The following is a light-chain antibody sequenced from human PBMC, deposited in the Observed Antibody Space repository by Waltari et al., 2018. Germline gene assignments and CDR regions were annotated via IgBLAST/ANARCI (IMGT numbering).Light chain of an antibody. Sequence: DIQMTQSPPSLSASVGDRVTITCRASHPVNNWLAWYQQKPGEAPKLLIYKTSSLQSGVPSRFRGSGSGTDFTLTIGGLQPEDFGSYYCQHYGSAPYSFGQGTKLEIK. V-gene: IGKV1-5*03. J-gene: IGKJ2*03. CDR2: KTS. CDR1: HPVNNW. CDR3: QHYGSAPYS.